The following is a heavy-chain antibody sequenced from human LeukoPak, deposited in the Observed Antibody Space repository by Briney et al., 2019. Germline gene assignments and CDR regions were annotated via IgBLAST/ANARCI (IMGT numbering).Heavy chain of an antibody. V-gene: IGHV4-59*01. Sequence: SETLSLTCTGSGGSISSYYWSWIRQPPGKGLEWIGYIYYSGSTNYNPSLKSRVTISVDKSKNQFSLKLSSVTAADTAVYYCARRGPGNFDPWGQGTLVTVSS. CDR3: ARRGPGNFDP. CDR2: IYYSGST. CDR1: GGSISSYY. J-gene: IGHJ5*02. D-gene: IGHD1-14*01.